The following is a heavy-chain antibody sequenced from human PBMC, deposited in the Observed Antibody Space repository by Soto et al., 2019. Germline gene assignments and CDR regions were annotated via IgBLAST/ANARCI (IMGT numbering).Heavy chain of an antibody. D-gene: IGHD3-16*01. Sequence: GGSLRLSCAASGFTFSSYAMSWVRQAPGKGLEWVSAISGSGGSTYYADSVKGRFTISRDNSKNTLYLQMNSLRAEDTAVYYCAKVEGHAVWQSRGYFDYWGQGTLVTVSS. CDR2: ISGSGGST. V-gene: IGHV3-23*01. J-gene: IGHJ4*02. CDR1: GFTFSSYA. CDR3: AKVEGHAVWQSRGYFDY.